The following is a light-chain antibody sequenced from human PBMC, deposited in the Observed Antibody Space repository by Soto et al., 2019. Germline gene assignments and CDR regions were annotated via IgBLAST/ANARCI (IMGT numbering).Light chain of an antibody. J-gene: IGLJ7*01. Sequence: QPVLTQPPSASGTPGQRVTISCSGSSSNIGSNYVYWYQQLPGTAPKLLIYRNNQRPSGVPDRFSGSKSGTSASLAISGLRSEDEADYYCAVWDDNLSGVFGGGTQLTVL. CDR3: AVWDDNLSGV. V-gene: IGLV1-47*01. CDR1: SSNIGSNY. CDR2: RNN.